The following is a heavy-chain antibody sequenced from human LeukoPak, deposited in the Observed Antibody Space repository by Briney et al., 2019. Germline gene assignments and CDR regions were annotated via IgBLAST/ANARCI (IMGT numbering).Heavy chain of an antibody. CDR1: GFTFSNHG. V-gene: IGHV3-23*01. Sequence: GGSLRLSCAVSGFTFSNHGMSWVRQAPGKGLECVSTISSDGGRTYYADSVKGRFTISRDNSKNMVYLQMDSLRAEDTATYFCAKLHSYGDYWGQGTLVTISS. J-gene: IGHJ4*02. D-gene: IGHD5-18*01. CDR3: AKLHSYGDY. CDR2: ISSDGGRT.